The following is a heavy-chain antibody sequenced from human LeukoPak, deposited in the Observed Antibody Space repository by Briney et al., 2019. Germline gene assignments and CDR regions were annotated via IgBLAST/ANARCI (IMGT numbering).Heavy chain of an antibody. D-gene: IGHD3-9*01. CDR3: AKLQLYYDILTGPLVVH. CDR1: GFTFSSYG. J-gene: IGHJ4*02. V-gene: IGHV3-30*02. Sequence: GGSLRLSCAASGFTFSSYGMHWVRQAPGKGLEWVAFIRYDGTDKYYAGSVKGRFTISRDNSKNTLYLQMNSLRAEDTAVYYCAKLQLYYDILTGPLVVHWGQGTLVTVSS. CDR2: IRYDGTDK.